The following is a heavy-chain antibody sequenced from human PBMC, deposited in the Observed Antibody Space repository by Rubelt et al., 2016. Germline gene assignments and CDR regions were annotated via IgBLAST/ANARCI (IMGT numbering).Heavy chain of an antibody. CDR3: TTRCVLRFLECPYTMDV. D-gene: IGHD3-3*01. CDR2: IRSRTYGGTT. V-gene: IGHV3-49*03. Sequence: SWFRQAPGKGLEWVGFIRSRTYGGTTEYAASVKGRFTVSRDDSKSIAYLQMNSLKTEDSAVYYCTTRCVLRFLECPYTMDVWGQGTTVTVSS. J-gene: IGHJ6*02.